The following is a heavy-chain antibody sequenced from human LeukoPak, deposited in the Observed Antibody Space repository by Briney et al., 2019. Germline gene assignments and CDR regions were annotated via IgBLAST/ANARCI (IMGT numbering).Heavy chain of an antibody. V-gene: IGHV4-34*01. CDR1: GGSFSGYY. Sequence: PSETLSLTCAVYGGSFSGYYWSWIRQPPGKGLEWIGEINHSGSTNYNPSLKSRVTISVDTSKNQFSLKLSSVTAADTAVYYCARPGPYSSGWRHWFDPWGQGTLVTVSS. CDR2: INHSGST. CDR3: ARPGPYSSGWRHWFDP. D-gene: IGHD6-19*01. J-gene: IGHJ5*02.